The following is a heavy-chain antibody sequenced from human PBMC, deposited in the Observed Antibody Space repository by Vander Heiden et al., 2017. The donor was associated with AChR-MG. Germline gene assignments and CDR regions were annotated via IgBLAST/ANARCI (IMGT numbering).Heavy chain of an antibody. CDR1: GGSISSRSSY. V-gene: IGHV4-39*01. D-gene: IGHD3-10*01. Sequence: LQLQESGPGLVKPSETLSLTCTVPGGSISSRSSYWGWIRQPPGKGLEWIGSIYYSGSTYYNPSLKSRVTISVDTSKNQFSLKLSSVTAADTAVYYCARYGSGSYYKGLRYFDYWGQGTLVTVSS. J-gene: IGHJ4*02. CDR2: IYYSGST. CDR3: ARYGSGSYYKGLRYFDY.